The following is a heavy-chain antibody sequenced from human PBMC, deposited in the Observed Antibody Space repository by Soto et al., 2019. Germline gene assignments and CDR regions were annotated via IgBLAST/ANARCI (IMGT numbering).Heavy chain of an antibody. Sequence: GGSLRLSCAASGFAFSTYWMTWVRQAPGKGLEWVANINQDGSETYSVDSVKGRFTISRGNAKNSLYLQMNSLRAEDTAVYYCARDVYRYSSSSPEDVWGQGTTVTVSS. CDR1: GFAFSTYW. D-gene: IGHD6-6*01. CDR3: ARDVYRYSSSSPEDV. V-gene: IGHV3-7*01. CDR2: INQDGSET. J-gene: IGHJ6*02.